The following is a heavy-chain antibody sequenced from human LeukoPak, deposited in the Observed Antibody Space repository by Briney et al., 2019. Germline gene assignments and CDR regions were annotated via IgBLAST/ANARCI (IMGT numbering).Heavy chain of an antibody. Sequence: SQTLSLTCTVSGGSISSGGYYWSWIRQHPGKGLEWIGYIYYSGSTYYNPSLKSRVTISVDTSKNQFSLKLSSVTAADTAVYYCARDSSEFRSLSFHWGQGTLVTVSS. V-gene: IGHV4-31*03. CDR2: IYYSGST. CDR3: ARDSSEFRSLSFH. D-gene: IGHD1-14*01. J-gene: IGHJ1*01. CDR1: GGSISSGGYY.